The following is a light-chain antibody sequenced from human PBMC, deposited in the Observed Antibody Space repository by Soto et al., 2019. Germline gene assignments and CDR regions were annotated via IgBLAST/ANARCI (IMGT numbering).Light chain of an antibody. V-gene: IGKV3-11*01. CDR1: QSVSSY. CDR2: GAS. J-gene: IGKJ4*01. CDR3: QQRSNWPLT. Sequence: IVLTQSPATLSLSPGERATLSCWASQSVSSYLAWYQHKPGQAPRLLIYGASNRATGIPARFSGSGSGTDFTLTISSLEPEDFAVYYCQQRSNWPLTFGGGTKVDIK.